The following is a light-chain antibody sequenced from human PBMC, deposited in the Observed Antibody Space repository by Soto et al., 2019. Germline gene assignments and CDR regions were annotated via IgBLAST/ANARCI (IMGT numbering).Light chain of an antibody. CDR3: QQYHNWPIT. Sequence: EIVMTQSPATLSVSPGESATLSCRASQSVSSNLAWHQQKPGQAPRILMYDASTRATGISARFSGSGSGTEFTLTISSLQYEDFEVYYCQQYHNWPITLGQGTRLEIK. CDR2: DAS. V-gene: IGKV3-15*01. CDR1: QSVSSN. J-gene: IGKJ5*01.